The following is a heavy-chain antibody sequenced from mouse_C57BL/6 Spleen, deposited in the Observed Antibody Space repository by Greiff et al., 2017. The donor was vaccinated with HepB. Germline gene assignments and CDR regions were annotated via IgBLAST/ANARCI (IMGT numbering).Heavy chain of an antibody. CDR3: ARRWTVDWYFDV. J-gene: IGHJ1*03. Sequence: VQLQQSGPELVKPGASVKISCKASGYTFTDYYMNWVKQSHGKSLEWIGDINPNNGGTSYNQKFKGKATLTVDKSSSTAYMELRSLTSEDSAVYYCARRWTVDWYFDVWGTGTTVTVSS. CDR2: INPNNGGT. D-gene: IGHD1-1*01. V-gene: IGHV1-26*01. CDR1: GYTFTDYY.